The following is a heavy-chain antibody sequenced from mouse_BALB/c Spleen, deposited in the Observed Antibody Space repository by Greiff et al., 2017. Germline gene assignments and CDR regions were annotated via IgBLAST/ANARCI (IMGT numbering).Heavy chain of an antibody. CDR1: GFNIKDTY. CDR2: IDPANGNT. V-gene: IGHV14-3*02. Sequence: EVKLMESGAELVKPGASVKLSCTASGFNIKDTYMHWVKQRPEQGLEWIGRIDPANGNTKYDPKFQGKATITADTSSNTAYLQLSSLTSEDTAVYYCARGYYGNYGFAYWGQGTLVTVSA. J-gene: IGHJ3*01. CDR3: ARGYYGNYGFAY. D-gene: IGHD2-1*01.